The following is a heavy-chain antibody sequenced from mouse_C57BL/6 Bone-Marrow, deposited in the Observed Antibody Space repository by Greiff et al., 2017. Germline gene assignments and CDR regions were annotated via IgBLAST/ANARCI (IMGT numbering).Heavy chain of an antibody. J-gene: IGHJ1*03. D-gene: IGHD2-5*01. Sequence: EVQLVESGGGLVKPGGSLKLSCAASGFTFSDYGMHWVRQAPEKGLEWVAYISSGSSTIYYADTVKGRFTISRDNAKNTPFLQMTSLRSEDTAMYYCARRYYSSYFWYFDVWGTGTTVTVSS. V-gene: IGHV5-17*01. CDR3: ARRYYSSYFWYFDV. CDR2: ISSGSSTI. CDR1: GFTFSDYG.